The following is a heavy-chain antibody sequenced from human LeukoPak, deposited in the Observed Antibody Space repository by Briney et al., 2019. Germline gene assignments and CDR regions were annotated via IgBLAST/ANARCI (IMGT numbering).Heavy chain of an antibody. J-gene: IGHJ6*02. CDR3: ARDYTAYYGMDV. Sequence: GGSLRLSCAASGFTFSSYSMKWVRQAPGKGLEWVSYISSSSSTIYYADSVKGRFTISRDNAKNSLYLQMNSLRDDNTAVYYCARDYTAYYGMDVWGQGTTVAVSS. D-gene: IGHD3-16*01. CDR2: ISSSSSTI. CDR1: GFTFSSYS. V-gene: IGHV3-48*02.